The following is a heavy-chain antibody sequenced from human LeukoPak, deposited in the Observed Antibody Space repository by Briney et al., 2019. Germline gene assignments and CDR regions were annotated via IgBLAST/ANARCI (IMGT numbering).Heavy chain of an antibody. CDR1: GGSFSGYY. CDR3: ARDLGLGYCSSTSCYLGYYYYGMDV. CDR2: INQSGSS. V-gene: IGHV4-34*01. J-gene: IGHJ6*02. D-gene: IGHD2-2*01. Sequence: PSETVSLTCAVCGGSFSGYYWSWLRQPPGKGLEGIGEINQSGSSNYNPSLKSRVTISVDTSKNQFSLKLGSVTAADTAVYYCARDLGLGYCSSTSCYLGYYYYGMDVWGQGTTVTASS.